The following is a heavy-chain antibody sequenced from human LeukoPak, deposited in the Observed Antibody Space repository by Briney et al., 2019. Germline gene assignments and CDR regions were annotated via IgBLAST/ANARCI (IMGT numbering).Heavy chain of an antibody. CDR2: ISSSSSYI. Sequence: GGSLRLSCAASGFTFSSYSMNWVRQAPGKGLEGVSSISSSSSYIYYADSVKGRFTISRDNAKNSLYLQMNSLRAEDTAVYYCARGQGLRSSSPLDDAFDIWGQGTMVTVSS. D-gene: IGHD6-25*01. CDR3: ARGQGLRSSSPLDDAFDI. V-gene: IGHV3-21*01. J-gene: IGHJ3*02. CDR1: GFTFSSYS.